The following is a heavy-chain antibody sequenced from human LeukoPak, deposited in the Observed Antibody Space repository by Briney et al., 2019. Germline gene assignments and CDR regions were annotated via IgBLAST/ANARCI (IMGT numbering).Heavy chain of an antibody. J-gene: IGHJ4*02. D-gene: IGHD3-10*01. Sequence: PSETLSLTCAVYGGSFSGYYWSWIRQPPGKGLEWIGEINHSGSTNYNPSLKSRVTISVDTSKNQFSLKLSSVTAADTAVYYCARAPPTYYYGSGSYSRFDHWGQGTLVTVSS. CDR3: ARAPPTYYYGSGSYSRFDH. CDR2: INHSGST. V-gene: IGHV4-34*01. CDR1: GGSFSGYY.